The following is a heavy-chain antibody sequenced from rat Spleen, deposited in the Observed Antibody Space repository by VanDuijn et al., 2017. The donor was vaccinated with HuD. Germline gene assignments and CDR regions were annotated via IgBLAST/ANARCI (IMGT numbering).Heavy chain of an antibody. V-gene: IGHV5-31*01. CDR2: ITNIAGRT. Sequence: EVQLVETGGGLVHPGSSLKLSCVASGFTFNNYWMTWIRQSPGKGLEWVASITNIAGRTHYPDSVKGRFTISRDIAKSTLYLQMNSLRSEDTAAYYCARTTYDYFDYWGQGVMVTVSS. CDR1: GFTFNNYW. D-gene: IGHD2-1*01. J-gene: IGHJ2*01. CDR3: ARTTYDYFDY.